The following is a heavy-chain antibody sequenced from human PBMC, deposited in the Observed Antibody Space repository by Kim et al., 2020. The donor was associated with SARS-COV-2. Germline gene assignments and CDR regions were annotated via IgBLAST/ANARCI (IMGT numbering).Heavy chain of an antibody. J-gene: IGHJ4*02. D-gene: IGHD3-3*01. CDR1: GFTFSSYA. Sequence: GGSLRLSCAASGFTFSSYAMSWVRQAPGKGLEWVSAISCSGGSTYYADSVKGRFTISRDNSKNTLYLQMNSLRAEDTAVYYCANSPDYDFWSVSYYFDYLGQGTLVTVSS. CDR2: ISCSGGST. CDR3: ANSPDYDFWSVSYYFDY. V-gene: IGHV3-23*01.